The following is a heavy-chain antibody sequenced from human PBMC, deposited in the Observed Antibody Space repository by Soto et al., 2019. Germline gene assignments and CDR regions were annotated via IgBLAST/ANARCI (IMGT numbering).Heavy chain of an antibody. CDR2: IYYTGNT. D-gene: IGHD1-1*01. CDR1: GGSISSGGTGSY. V-gene: IGHV4-31*03. Sequence: QVQLQESGPGLVKPSQTLSLTCTVSGGSISSGGTGSYWTWIRQLPGKGLEWIGYIYYTGNTYYTPSLKSRPAISIDTSENQCSLKRASVTAADTAVYFCASGHDAYKVRYWGQGTLVTVSS. CDR3: ASGHDAYKVRY. J-gene: IGHJ4*02.